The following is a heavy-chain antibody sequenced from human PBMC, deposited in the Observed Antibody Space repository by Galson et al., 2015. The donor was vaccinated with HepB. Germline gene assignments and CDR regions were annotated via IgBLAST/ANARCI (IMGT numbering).Heavy chain of an antibody. J-gene: IGHJ4*02. CDR2: VTGNGGNT. Sequence: SLRLSCAASGFTFSSYAMNWVRQAPGGGLEWVSSVTGNGGNTYYADSVKGRFTVSRDNSKNTLYLQMNSLRAEDTAVYYCATFAGSFSNYNIDYWGQGTLVTVSS. D-gene: IGHD4-11*01. CDR1: GFTFSSYA. CDR3: ATFAGSFSNYNIDY. V-gene: IGHV3-23*01.